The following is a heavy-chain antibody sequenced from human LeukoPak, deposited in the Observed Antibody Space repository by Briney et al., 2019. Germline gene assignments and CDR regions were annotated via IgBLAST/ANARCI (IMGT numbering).Heavy chain of an antibody. V-gene: IGHV3-23*01. Sequence: GGSLRLSCTDSGFTFSNYDMSWFRQPPGKGLEWVAVISRSGDSKSYADSVKGRFTISRDNSKNTLYLQLNSLRIEDTAVYYCAKDLSYSTDWPYFDYWGQGTLVTVSS. CDR3: AKDLSYSTDWPYFDY. CDR2: ISRSGDSK. D-gene: IGHD6-19*01. CDR1: GFTFSNYD. J-gene: IGHJ4*02.